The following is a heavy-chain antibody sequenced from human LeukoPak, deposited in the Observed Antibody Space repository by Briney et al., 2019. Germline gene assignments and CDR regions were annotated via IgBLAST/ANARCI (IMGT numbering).Heavy chain of an antibody. CDR3: ARDRVGQQLVHYFDY. CDR2: INPNSGGT. J-gene: IGHJ4*02. CDR1: GYTFTSYD. D-gene: IGHD6-13*01. V-gene: IGHV1-2*02. Sequence: ASVKVSCKASGYTFTSYDIHWVRQATGQGLEWMGWINPNSGGTNYAQKFQGRVTMTRDTSISTAYMELSRLRSDDTAVYYCARDRVGQQLVHYFDYWGQGTLVTVSS.